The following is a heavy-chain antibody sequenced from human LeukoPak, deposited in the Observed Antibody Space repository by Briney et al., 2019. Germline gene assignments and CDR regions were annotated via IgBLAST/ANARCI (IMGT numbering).Heavy chain of an antibody. Sequence: GEPLKISCKGSGYSFTSYWIGWVRQMPGKGLEWMGIIYPGDSDTRYSPSFQGQVTISADKSISTAYLQWSSLKASDTATYYCARLYSGGSCYACGWFDPWGQGTLVTVSS. CDR2: IYPGDSDT. CDR1: GYSFTSYW. D-gene: IGHD2-15*01. CDR3: ARLYSGGSCYACGWFDP. J-gene: IGHJ5*02. V-gene: IGHV5-51*01.